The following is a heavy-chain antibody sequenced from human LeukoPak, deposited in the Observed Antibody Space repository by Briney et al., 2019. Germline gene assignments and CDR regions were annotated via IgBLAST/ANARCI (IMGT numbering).Heavy chain of an antibody. J-gene: IGHJ4*02. V-gene: IGHV3-23*01. D-gene: IGHD4/OR15-4a*01. CDR2: TSDRGDYT. Sequence: GGSLRLSCAASGVTFSSYSMSWVRQAPGKGLEWVSGTSDRGDYTYYADSVKGRFTISRDTSKNTLYLQMNSLRAEDTALYFCAKKAQYDGHYPLDYWGPGTLVTVSA. CDR3: AKKAQYDGHYPLDY. CDR1: GVTFSSYS.